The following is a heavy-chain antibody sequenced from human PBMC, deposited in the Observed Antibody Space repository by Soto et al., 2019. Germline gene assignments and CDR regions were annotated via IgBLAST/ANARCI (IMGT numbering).Heavy chain of an antibody. V-gene: IGHV1-3*01. Sequence: ASVKVSCKASGYTFTSYAMHWVRQAPGQRLERMGWINAGNGNTYYSQQFQGRVTFTRDTSAGTVYMQLSSLTSEDTAVYYFASYVSGFSGSHYIDYFNYWGQGALVTVSS. D-gene: IGHD1-26*01. CDR3: ASYVSGFSGSHYIDYFNY. CDR2: INAGNGNT. J-gene: IGHJ4*02. CDR1: GYTFTSYA.